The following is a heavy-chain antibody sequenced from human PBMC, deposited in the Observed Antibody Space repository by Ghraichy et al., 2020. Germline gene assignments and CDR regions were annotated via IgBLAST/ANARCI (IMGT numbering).Heavy chain of an antibody. D-gene: IGHD3-16*01. CDR3: ARAAGLGDVGYYYGMDV. J-gene: IGHJ6*02. CDR2: IYYSGST. CDR1: GGSISSYY. V-gene: IGHV4-59*01. Sequence: SETLSLTCTVSGGSISSYYWSWIRQPPGKGLEWIGYIYYSGSTNYNPSLKSRVTISVDTSKNQFSLKLSSVTAADTAVYYCARAAGLGDVGYYYGMDVWGQGTTVTVSS.